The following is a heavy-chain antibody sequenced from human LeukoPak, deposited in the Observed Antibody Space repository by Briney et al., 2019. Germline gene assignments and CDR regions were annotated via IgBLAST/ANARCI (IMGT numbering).Heavy chain of an antibody. V-gene: IGHV3-23*01. D-gene: IGHD4-23*01. CDR3: AKDDGGNLPTAFYI. CDR1: GFTFSTYV. CDR2: IIGNGGNT. J-gene: IGHJ3*02. Sequence: GGSLRLSCAASGFTFSTYVMSWVRQAPGKGLEWVSAIIGNGGNTNYAEFVTGRFTISRDNSKNTLYLQMNGLRAEDTAVYYCAKDDGGNLPTAFYIWGQGTTVPVSS.